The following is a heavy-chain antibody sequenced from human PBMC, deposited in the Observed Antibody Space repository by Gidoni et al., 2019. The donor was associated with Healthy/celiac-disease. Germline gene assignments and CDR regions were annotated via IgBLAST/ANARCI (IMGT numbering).Heavy chain of an antibody. CDR2: ISWNSNTI. CDR3: AKDRWAATGTLFDY. J-gene: IGHJ4*02. CDR1: GFPFDDYA. D-gene: IGHD6-13*01. Sequence: EVQLVESGGDLVQPGRSLRLSCAASGFPFDDYAMHWVRQAPGKGLEWVSGISWNSNTIGYADSVKGRFTISRDNAKNSLYLQMNSLRAEDTALYYCAKDRWAATGTLFDYWGQGTLVTVSS. V-gene: IGHV3-9*01.